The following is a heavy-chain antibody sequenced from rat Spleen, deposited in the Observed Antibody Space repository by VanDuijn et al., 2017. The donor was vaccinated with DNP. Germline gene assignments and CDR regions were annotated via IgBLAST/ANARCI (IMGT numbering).Heavy chain of an antibody. Sequence: EVQLVESGGGLVQPGNSLKLSCAASGFSFSDYAMAWVRQSPKKSLEWVATITASGGTTYYRDSVKGRFTISTDNAKNTLFLQMDSLRSEDTATYYCTTDSYSAPFDYWGQGVMVTVSS. J-gene: IGHJ2*01. CDR1: GFSFSDYA. D-gene: IGHD3-3*01. CDR3: TTDSYSAPFDY. V-gene: IGHV5S23*01. CDR2: ITASGGTT.